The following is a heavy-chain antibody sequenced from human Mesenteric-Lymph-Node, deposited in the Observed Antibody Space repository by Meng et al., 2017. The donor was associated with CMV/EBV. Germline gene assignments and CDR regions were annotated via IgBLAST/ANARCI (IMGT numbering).Heavy chain of an antibody. Sequence: YGGSFSGYYGSWIRQPTGKGVERIGEINHRGSTKNNQALKSGVTISVDTSKNQFSLKLSSVTAADTAVYYCARGRKSVPALYWYFDLWGRGTLVTVSS. J-gene: IGHJ2*01. V-gene: IGHV4-34*01. CDR3: ARGRKSVPALYWYFDL. D-gene: IGHD2-2*01. CDR1: GGSFSGYY. CDR2: INHRGST.